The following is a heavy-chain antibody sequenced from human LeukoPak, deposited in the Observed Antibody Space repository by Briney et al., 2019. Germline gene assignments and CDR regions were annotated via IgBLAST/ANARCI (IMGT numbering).Heavy chain of an antibody. CDR3: ARGHMVATPNSFGY. D-gene: IGHD3-10*01. Sequence: RASVKVSCKASGYTFTGYYRHWVRQAPGQGLEWMGWINPNSGGTNYAQKFQGRVTMTRDTSISTAYMELSRLRSDDTAVYYCARGHMVATPNSFGYWGQGTLVTVS. J-gene: IGHJ4*02. V-gene: IGHV1-2*02. CDR2: INPNSGGT. CDR1: GYTFTGYY.